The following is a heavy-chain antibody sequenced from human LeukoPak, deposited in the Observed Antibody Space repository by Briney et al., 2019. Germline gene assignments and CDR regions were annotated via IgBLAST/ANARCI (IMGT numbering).Heavy chain of an antibody. D-gene: IGHD1-26*01. V-gene: IGHV3-23*01. CDR1: GFTFSSCA. CDR3: ARMREYSANSFPNFDY. J-gene: IGHJ4*02. Sequence: PGASLRLSCAASGFTFSSCAMSWVRQAPGKGLEWVSTITGGGGTTYYADSVKGRFTISRDTSKNTLFLQMNSLRAEDTAVYYCARMREYSANSFPNFDYWGQGTLVTVSS. CDR2: ITGGGGTT.